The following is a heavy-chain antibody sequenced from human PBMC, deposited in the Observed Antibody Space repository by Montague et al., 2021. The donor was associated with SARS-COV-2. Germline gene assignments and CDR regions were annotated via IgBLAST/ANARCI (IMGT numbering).Heavy chain of an antibody. V-gene: IGHV2-70*11. Sequence: PPLVKPTQTLTLTCTFSGFSLSTSGVGVGWIRQPPGKALEWLARIDWDDDKYYSTSLKTRLTISKDTSKNQVVLTMTNMDPVDTATYYCARIRYDILTGYQTLFDYWGQGTLVTVSS. D-gene: IGHD3-9*01. CDR1: GFSLSTSGVG. J-gene: IGHJ4*02. CDR2: IDWDDDK. CDR3: ARIRYDILTGYQTLFDY.